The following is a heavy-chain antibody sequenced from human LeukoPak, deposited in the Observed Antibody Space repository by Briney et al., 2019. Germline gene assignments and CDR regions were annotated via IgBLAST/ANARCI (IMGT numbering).Heavy chain of an antibody. CDR1: GGSISSSSYY. D-gene: IGHD2-15*01. CDR3: ARLAPAAGIDY. J-gene: IGHJ4*02. V-gene: IGHV4-39*01. Sequence: SETLSLTCTVSGGSISSSSYYWGWIRQPPGKGLEWIGSIYYSGSTYYNPSLKSRVTISVDTSKNQFSLKLSSVTAADTAVYYCARLAPAAGIDYWGQGTLVTVSS. CDR2: IYYSGST.